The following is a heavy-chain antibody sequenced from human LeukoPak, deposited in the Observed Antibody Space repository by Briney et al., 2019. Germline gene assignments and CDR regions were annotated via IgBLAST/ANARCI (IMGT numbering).Heavy chain of an antibody. V-gene: IGHV3-23*01. J-gene: IGHJ4*02. CDR2: ISDSGVTA. CDR3: ANLNAPYWGNFDY. D-gene: IGHD3-16*01. CDR1: GFTFSNYA. Sequence: HAGGSLRLSCVVSGFTFSNYAMSWVRQAPGQGLDWVSAISDSGVTAYYADSVKGRFTISRDNSKSTLYLQMNSLRAEDTAVYYCANLNAPYWGNFDYWGQGTLVTVSS.